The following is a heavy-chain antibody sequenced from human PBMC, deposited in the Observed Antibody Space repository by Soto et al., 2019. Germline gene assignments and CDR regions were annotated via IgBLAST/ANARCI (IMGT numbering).Heavy chain of an antibody. V-gene: IGHV4-59*01. J-gene: IGHJ6*03. CDR1: GGSISSYY. Sequence: SETLSLTCTVSGGSISSYYWSWIRQPPRKGLEWIGYIYYSGSTNYNPSLKSRVTISVDTSKNQFSLKLSSVTAADTAVYYCARGGYDPSYYYYYYMDVWGKGTTVTVSS. D-gene: IGHD3-3*01. CDR3: ARGGYDPSYYYYYYMDV. CDR2: IYYSGST.